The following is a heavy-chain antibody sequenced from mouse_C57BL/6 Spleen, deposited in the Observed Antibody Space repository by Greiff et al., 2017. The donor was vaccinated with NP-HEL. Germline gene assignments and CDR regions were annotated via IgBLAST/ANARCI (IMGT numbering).Heavy chain of an antibody. Sequence: VQLQQSGPELVKPGASVKISCKASGYTFTDYYMNWVKQSHGKSLEWIGDINPNNGGTSYNQKFKGKATLTVDKSSSTAYMELRSLTSEDSAVYYCARESYSYFDVWGTGTTVTVSS. CDR2: INPNNGGT. CDR3: ARESYSYFDV. J-gene: IGHJ1*03. V-gene: IGHV1-26*01. CDR1: GYTFTDYY.